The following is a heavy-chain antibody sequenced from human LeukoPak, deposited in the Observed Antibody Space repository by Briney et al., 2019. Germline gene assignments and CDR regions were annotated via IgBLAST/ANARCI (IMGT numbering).Heavy chain of an antibody. Sequence: ASVKVSCKASGYTFTNYAINWVRQAPGQGLAWMGWINTNTENPTYAQGFTGRFVFSLDTSVSTAYLQISSLKAEDTAMYYCARAAFWGQGTLVTVSS. V-gene: IGHV7-4-1*02. CDR1: GYTFTNYA. J-gene: IGHJ4*02. CDR3: ARAAF. CDR2: INTNTENP.